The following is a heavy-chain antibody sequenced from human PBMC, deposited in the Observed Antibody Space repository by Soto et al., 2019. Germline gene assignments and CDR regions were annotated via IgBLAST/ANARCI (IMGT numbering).Heavy chain of an antibody. CDR2: ISYDGSNE. D-gene: IGHD3-3*01. CDR3: ARDQRSGYNYYYYGMDV. Sequence: GGSLRLSCAASGFTFSSYAMHWVRQAPGKGLEWVAVISYDGSNEYYADSVKGRFTISRDNSKNTLYLQMNSLRAEDTAVYYCARDQRSGYNYYYYGMDVWGQGTTVTVSS. V-gene: IGHV3-30-3*01. J-gene: IGHJ6*02. CDR1: GFTFSSYA.